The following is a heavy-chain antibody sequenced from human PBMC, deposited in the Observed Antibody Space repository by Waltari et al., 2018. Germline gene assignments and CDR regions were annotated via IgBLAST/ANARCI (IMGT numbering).Heavy chain of an antibody. D-gene: IGHD6-19*01. CDR2: ISWSGTNK. CDR3: ARDSSGWYMSMVDV. V-gene: IGHV3-30*04. Sequence: QVQLVESGGGVVQPGRSLRLSCAASGFTFSSYAMHWVRQAPGKGLEWVAVISWSGTNKYYADYVKVRFTISTDKSKNTLYLQMNSLRAEDTAVYYCARDSSGWYMSMVDVWGQGTTVTVSS. J-gene: IGHJ6*02. CDR1: GFTFSSYA.